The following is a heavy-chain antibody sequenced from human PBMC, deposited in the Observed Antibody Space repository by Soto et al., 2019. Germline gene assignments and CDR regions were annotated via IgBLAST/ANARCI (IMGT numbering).Heavy chain of an antibody. CDR2: ISAYNGNT. D-gene: IGHD3-22*01. Sequence: GASVKVSCKASGYTFTSYGISWVRQAPGQGLEWMGWISAYNGNTNYAQKLQGRVTMTTDTSTSTAYMELRSLRSDDTAVYYCARDPFSVYYDSSGPRVYSDYWGQGTLVTVSS. CDR1: GYTFTSYG. J-gene: IGHJ4*02. V-gene: IGHV1-18*01. CDR3: ARDPFSVYYDSSGPRVYSDY.